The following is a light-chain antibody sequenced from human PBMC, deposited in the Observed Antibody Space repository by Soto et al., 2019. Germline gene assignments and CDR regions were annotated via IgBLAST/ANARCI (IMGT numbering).Light chain of an antibody. V-gene: IGKV1-8*01. CDR3: QQYNNWWT. J-gene: IGKJ1*01. Sequence: AIRMTQSPSSFSASTGDRVTVTFRASQGISSYLAWYQQKPGKAPKLLIYAASTLQSGVPSRFSGSGSGTDFTLTISSLQSEDFAVYYCQQYNNWWTFGQGTKVDIK. CDR2: AAS. CDR1: QGISSY.